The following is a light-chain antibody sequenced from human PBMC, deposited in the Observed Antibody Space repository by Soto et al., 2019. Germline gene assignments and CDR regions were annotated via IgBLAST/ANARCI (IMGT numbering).Light chain of an antibody. V-gene: IGLV2-8*01. J-gene: IGLJ1*01. CDR1: TSDIGAYNY. CDR3: SSFAGTNIVV. Sequence: QSVLTQPASASGSPGQSVTISCTGTTSDIGAYNYVSWYQQRPGKAPKLIIYEVTRRPSGVPDRIFGSKSYTTASLTVSGLQAEDEDDYYCSSFAGTNIVVFGTGTKLTVL. CDR2: EVT.